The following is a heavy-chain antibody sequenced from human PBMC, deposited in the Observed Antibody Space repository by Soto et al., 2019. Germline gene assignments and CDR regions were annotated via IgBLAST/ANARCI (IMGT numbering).Heavy chain of an antibody. Sequence: SETLSLTCTVSGGSISSSSYYWGWIRQPPGKGLEWIGSIYYSGSTYYNPSLKSRVTISVDTSKNQFSLKLSSVTAADTAVYYCAIQDYDNFIINWFDPWGQGTLVTVSS. CDR2: IYYSGST. CDR3: AIQDYDNFIINWFDP. D-gene: IGHD3-9*01. CDR1: GGSISSSSYY. J-gene: IGHJ5*02. V-gene: IGHV4-39*01.